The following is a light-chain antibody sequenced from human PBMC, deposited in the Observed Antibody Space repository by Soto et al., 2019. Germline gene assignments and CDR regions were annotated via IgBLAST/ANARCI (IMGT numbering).Light chain of an antibody. CDR1: SRDVGNYNL. Sequence: QSALTQPASVSGSPGQSITISCTGTSRDVGNYNLVSWYQQHPGKAPKLMIYADTKRPSGVSNRFSGSKSGNTASLTISGLQAEDEADYHCCSYAGSSTHVFGTGTKLTVL. CDR3: CSYAGSSTHV. J-gene: IGLJ1*01. CDR2: ADT. V-gene: IGLV2-23*01.